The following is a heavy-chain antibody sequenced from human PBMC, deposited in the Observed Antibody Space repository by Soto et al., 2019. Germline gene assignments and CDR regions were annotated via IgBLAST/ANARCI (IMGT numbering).Heavy chain of an antibody. V-gene: IGHV1-18*01. CDR2: ISAYNGNT. CDR3: ARDLTGTGPFDY. D-gene: IGHD1-7*01. J-gene: IGHJ4*02. Sequence: ASVKVSCKASGYTFTSYVIRWVRQSPGQGLEWMGWISAYNGNTNYAQKLQGRVTMTTDTSTSTAYMELRSLRSDDTAVYYCARDLTGTGPFDYWGQGTLVTVSS. CDR1: GYTFTSYV.